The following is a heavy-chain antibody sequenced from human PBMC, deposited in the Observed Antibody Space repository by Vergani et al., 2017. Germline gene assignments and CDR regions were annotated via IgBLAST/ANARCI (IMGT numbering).Heavy chain of an antibody. V-gene: IGHV3-11*05. Sequence: QVQLVESGGGLVKPGGSLRLSCAASGFTFSDYYMSWIRQAPGKGLEWVSYISSSSSYTNDADSVKGRFTISRDNAKNSLYLQMNSLRAEDTAVYYCARGHIAAAGPYYYGMDVWGQGTTVTVSS. CDR2: ISSSSSYT. D-gene: IGHD6-13*01. CDR3: ARGHIAAAGPYYYGMDV. J-gene: IGHJ6*02. CDR1: GFTFSDYY.